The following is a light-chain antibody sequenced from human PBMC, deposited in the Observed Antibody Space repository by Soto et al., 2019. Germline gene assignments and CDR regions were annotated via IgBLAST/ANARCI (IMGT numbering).Light chain of an antibody. CDR1: SSNIGAGYD. V-gene: IGLV1-40*01. CDR3: QSYDSRLRAVV. J-gene: IGLJ2*01. Sequence: QPVLTQPPSVSGAPGQRVSISCTGSSSNIGAGYDIHWYQQLPGTAPKLLIYGNSNRPSGFPDRFSGSKSGTSASLAITGLQAEDEADYYCQSYDSRLRAVVFGGGTQLTVL. CDR2: GNS.